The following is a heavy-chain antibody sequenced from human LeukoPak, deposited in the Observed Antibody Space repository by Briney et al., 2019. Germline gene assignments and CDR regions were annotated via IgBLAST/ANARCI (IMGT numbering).Heavy chain of an antibody. D-gene: IGHD2-2*01. V-gene: IGHV1-2*02. CDR3: ARRAVVVPAAIAATPDNWFDP. CDR2: INPNSGGA. CDR1: GYTFTGYY. Sequence: GASVKVSCKASGYTFTGYYMHWVRQAPGQGLEWMGWINPNSGGANYAQKFQGRVTMTRDTSINTAYMGLSRLRSDDTAVYYCARRAVVVPAAIAATPDNWFDPWGQGTLVTVSS. J-gene: IGHJ5*02.